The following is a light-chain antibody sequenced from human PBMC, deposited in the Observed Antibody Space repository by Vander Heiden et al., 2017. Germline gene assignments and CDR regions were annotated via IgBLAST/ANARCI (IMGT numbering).Light chain of an antibody. V-gene: IGLV3-21*02. CDR2: DGG. CDR3: QVWDSSSDHVV. CDR1: NLRSKS. Sequence: SYVLTKPASVSLALVHTARLTSRGNNLRSKSVDWYQQKPGQAPVLVVDDGGDRSAGIPARFSGSNSENTATLTISRVEAGDEADYYCQVWDSSSDHVVFGGGTKVTVL. J-gene: IGLJ2*01.